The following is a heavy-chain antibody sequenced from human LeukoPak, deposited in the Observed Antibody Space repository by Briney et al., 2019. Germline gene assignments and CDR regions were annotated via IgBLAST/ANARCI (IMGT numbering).Heavy chain of an antibody. CDR3: ARSLSSDFWSGYYLSSNWFDP. CDR2: INHSGST. D-gene: IGHD3-3*01. J-gene: IGHJ5*02. V-gene: IGHV4-34*01. Sequence: SETLSLTCVVYGGSFSGYYWSWIRQPPGKGLEWIGEINHSGSTNYNPSLKSRVTISVDMSKNQFSLKLSSVTAADTAVYYCARSLSSDFWSGYYLSSNWFDPWGQGTLVTVSS. CDR1: GGSFSGYY.